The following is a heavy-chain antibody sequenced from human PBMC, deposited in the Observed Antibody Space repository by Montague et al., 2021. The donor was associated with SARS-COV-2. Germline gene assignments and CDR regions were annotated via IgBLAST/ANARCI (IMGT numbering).Heavy chain of an antibody. J-gene: IGHJ4*02. V-gene: IGHV4/OR15-8*01. CDR3: ARRIRITVFRGVPLTTHSLES. D-gene: IGHD3-10*01. CDR2: IHHSGTL. Sequence: SETLSLTCTVSNASITTSNWWTWVRQAPGKGLEWVGEIHHSGTLNYNQSLKSRVTISVDTSKDHFSLNLNSVTAADTALYFCARRIRITVFRGVPLTTHSLESWGQGVMVTVSS. CDR1: NASITTSNW.